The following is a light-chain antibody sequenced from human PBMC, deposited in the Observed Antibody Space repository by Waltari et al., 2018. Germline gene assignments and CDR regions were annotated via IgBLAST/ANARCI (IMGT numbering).Light chain of an antibody. J-gene: IGLJ2*01. CDR2: DVI. CDR3: CSYAGSSTFV. Sequence: QSALTQPASVSGSPGQSITISCTGTSSDVGGYNYVSWYQQHPGKAPKLMIYDVIKRPSGVSNRFSGSKSGNTASLTISGLQAEDEADYYCCSYAGSSTFVFGGGTKLTVL. CDR1: SSDVGGYNY. V-gene: IGLV2-23*02.